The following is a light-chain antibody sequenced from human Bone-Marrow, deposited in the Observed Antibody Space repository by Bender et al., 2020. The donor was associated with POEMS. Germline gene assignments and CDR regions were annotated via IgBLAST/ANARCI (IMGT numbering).Light chain of an antibody. CDR3: QSTDSSGAYV. Sequence: SYVVTQPPSVSVAPGQTAFITCGGNDIGGKSVHWYQQKPGQAPVVVVYDSDRPSIIPERFSASSTGTTVTLTISGVQAEDEADYYCQSTDSSGAYVFGPGTKVTVL. CDR1: DIGGKS. J-gene: IGLJ1*01. V-gene: IGLV3-21*02. CDR2: DS.